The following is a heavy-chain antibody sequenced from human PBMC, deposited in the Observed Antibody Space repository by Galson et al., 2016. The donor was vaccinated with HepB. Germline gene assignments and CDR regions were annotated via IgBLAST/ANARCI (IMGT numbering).Heavy chain of an antibody. CDR2: ISHSGRT. Sequence: SETLSLTCAVSGGSFRGYHWAWVRQPPGKGLEWIGEISHSGRTNYNSFLKSRVTISISASTDPQFSLKLSSVTAADTAVYFCARSPHSSSWYGGFDSWGQGTQVTVSS. D-gene: IGHD6-13*01. J-gene: IGHJ4*02. V-gene: IGHV4-34*01. CDR3: ARSPHSSSWYGGFDS. CDR1: GGSFRGYH.